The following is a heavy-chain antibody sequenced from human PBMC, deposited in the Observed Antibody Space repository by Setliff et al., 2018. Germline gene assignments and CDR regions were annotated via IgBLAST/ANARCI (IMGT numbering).Heavy chain of an antibody. CDR3: ARGKGTWVLLRWFDP. D-gene: IGHD3-10*01. Sequence: LSLTCAVYGGSFSGYYWSWIRQPPGKGLEWIGEINHSGSTNYNPSLKSRVTISVDTSKNQFSLKLSSVTAADTAVYYCARGKGTWVLLRWFDPWGQGTLVTVSS. CDR2: INHSGST. J-gene: IGHJ5*02. V-gene: IGHV4-34*01. CDR1: GGSFSGYY.